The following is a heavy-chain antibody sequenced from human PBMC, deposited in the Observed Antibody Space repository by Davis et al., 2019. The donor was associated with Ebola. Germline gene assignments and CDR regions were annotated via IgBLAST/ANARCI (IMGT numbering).Heavy chain of an antibody. Sequence: ASVKVSCKASGYTFTSYDINWVRQAPGQRLEWMGWMNPNSGNTGYAQKFQGRVTMTRNTSISTAYMELSSLRSEDTAVYYCARAPTWSQINYYCFDYWGQGTLVTISS. V-gene: IGHV1-8*01. CDR1: GYTFTSYD. CDR3: ARAPTWSQINYYCFDY. J-gene: IGHJ4*02. CDR2: MNPNSGNT. D-gene: IGHD3-10*01.